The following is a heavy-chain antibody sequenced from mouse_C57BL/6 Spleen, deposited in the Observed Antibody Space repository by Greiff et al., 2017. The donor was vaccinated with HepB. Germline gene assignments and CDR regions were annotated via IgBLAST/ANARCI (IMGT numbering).Heavy chain of an antibody. V-gene: IGHV1-59*01. Sequence: VQLQQSGAELVRPGPSVKLSCKASGYTFTSYWMHWVKQRPGQGLEWIGVIDPSDSYTNYNQKFKGKATLTVDTSSSTAYMQLSSLTSEDSAVYYCARRGLTVLFDYWGQGTTLTVSS. CDR3: ARRGLTVLFDY. J-gene: IGHJ2*01. D-gene: IGHD4-1*01. CDR1: GYTFTSYW. CDR2: IDPSDSYT.